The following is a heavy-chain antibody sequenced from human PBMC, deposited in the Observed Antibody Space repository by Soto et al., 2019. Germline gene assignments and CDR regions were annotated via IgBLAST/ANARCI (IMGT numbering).Heavy chain of an antibody. CDR3: AQEGGYYYNPFDY. CDR2: IRGSGADT. V-gene: IGHV3-23*01. J-gene: IGHJ4*02. D-gene: IGHD5-12*01. Sequence: PGGSLRLSCAASGFTFSSYAMSWVRQAPGKGLEWVSTIRGSGADTYYADSVKGRFTISRDNSKDTLYLQVNSLTPEDTAVYYCAQEGGYYYNPFDYWGQGTLVTVSS. CDR1: GFTFSSYA.